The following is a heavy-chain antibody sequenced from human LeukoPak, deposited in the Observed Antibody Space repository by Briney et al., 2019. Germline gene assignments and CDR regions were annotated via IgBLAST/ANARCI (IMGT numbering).Heavy chain of an antibody. CDR2: ISSSGSTI. D-gene: IGHD1-14*01. Sequence: PGGSLRLSCAASGFTFSSYEMNWVRQAPGKGLEWVSYISSSGSTIYYADSVKGRFTISRDNSKNTLYLQMNSLRAEDTAVYYCAKDGITTWGYFDYWGQGTLVTVSS. CDR1: GFTFSSYE. V-gene: IGHV3-48*03. CDR3: AKDGITTWGYFDY. J-gene: IGHJ4*02.